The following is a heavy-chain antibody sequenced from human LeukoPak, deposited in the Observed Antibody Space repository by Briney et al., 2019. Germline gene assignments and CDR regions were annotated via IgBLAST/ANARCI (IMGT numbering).Heavy chain of an antibody. J-gene: IGHJ4*02. CDR3: ARGTGSNYTLGY. D-gene: IGHD4-11*01. V-gene: IGHV3-48*04. CDR1: GFTFNTYS. CDR2: ISTSSSTI. Sequence: PGGSVRLSCAVSGFTFNTYSMNWVRKAPGKGLEWVSYISTSSSTIYYADSVKGRFTISRDNAKNSLYLQMNSLRAEDTAVYYCARGTGSNYTLGYWGQGTLVTVSS.